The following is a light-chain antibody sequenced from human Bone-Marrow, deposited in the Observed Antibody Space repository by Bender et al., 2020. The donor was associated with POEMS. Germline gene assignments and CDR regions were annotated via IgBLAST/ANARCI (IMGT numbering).Light chain of an antibody. V-gene: IGLV1-36*01. CDR2: YDD. Sequence: HSLVPKQPSLFEAPNQGSTIPCSGSTPNIGNLGVNWSQQLPGEAPKLPIYYDDLLTPGVSDRFSASKSGTSASLAISELQSEDEALYYCSAWDDSLSGWVFGGGTKLTVL. CDR3: SAWDDSLSGWV. J-gene: IGLJ3*02. CDR1: TPNIGNLG.